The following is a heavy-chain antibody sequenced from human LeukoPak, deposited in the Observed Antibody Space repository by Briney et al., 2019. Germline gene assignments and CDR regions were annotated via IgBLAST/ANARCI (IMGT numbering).Heavy chain of an antibody. J-gene: IGHJ5*02. Sequence: GGSLRLSCAASGFTFSSYSMNWVRQAPGKGLEWASSISSSSSYIYYADSVKGRFTISRDNAKNSLYLQMNSLRAEDTAVYYCARDPYSSSWTKGWFDPWGQGTLVTVSP. CDR3: ARDPYSSSWTKGWFDP. CDR1: GFTFSSYS. CDR2: ISSSSSYI. V-gene: IGHV3-21*01. D-gene: IGHD6-13*01.